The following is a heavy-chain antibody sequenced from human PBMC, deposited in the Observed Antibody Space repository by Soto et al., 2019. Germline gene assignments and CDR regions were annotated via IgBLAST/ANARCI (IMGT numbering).Heavy chain of an antibody. J-gene: IGHJ6*03. V-gene: IGHV3-23*01. CDR3: TRLFATYYYYIDV. Sequence: EVQLLESGGRVIQPGGSLTVSCAASGFVFGNSAMSWVRQAPGKGLEWVSAITTSATESNTSYADSVKGRFTISRDDSQNTLYLQMNSLRGEDTAVYYCTRLFATYYYYIDVWGNGTTVTVSS. CDR2: ITTSATESNT. CDR1: GFVFGNSA.